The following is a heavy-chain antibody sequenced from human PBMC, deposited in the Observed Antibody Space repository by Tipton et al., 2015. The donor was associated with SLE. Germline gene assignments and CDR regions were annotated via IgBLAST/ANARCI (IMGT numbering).Heavy chain of an antibody. J-gene: IGHJ4*02. Sequence: TLYLTCTVSGGSINSGSYYWSWIRQSAGKGLEWIGRIYTSGSTSYNPSLKSRVTISVDTSKNQFSLKLSSVTAADTAVYYCARQSIAARPFDYWGQGTLVTVSS. CDR2: IYTSGST. CDR1: GGSINSGSYY. V-gene: IGHV4-61*02. CDR3: ARQSIAARPFDY. D-gene: IGHD6-6*01.